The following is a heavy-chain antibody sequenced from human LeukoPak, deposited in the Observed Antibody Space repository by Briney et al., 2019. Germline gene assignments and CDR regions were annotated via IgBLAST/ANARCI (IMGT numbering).Heavy chain of an antibody. CDR2: IRYDGSDK. D-gene: IGHD5-18*01. CDR3: AKDRYGYSYGSTFDY. J-gene: IGHJ4*02. Sequence: GGSLRLSCAASGFTFSRYVMHWVRQAPGKGLEGVAFIRYDGSDKYYADSVRGRFTISRDNSKNTLYFQMNSLRAEDTALYYCAKDRYGYSYGSTFDYWGQGPPVPVSS. CDR1: GFTFSRYV. V-gene: IGHV3-30*02.